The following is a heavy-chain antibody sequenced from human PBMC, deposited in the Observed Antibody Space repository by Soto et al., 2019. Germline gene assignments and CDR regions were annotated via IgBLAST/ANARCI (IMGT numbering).Heavy chain of an antibody. CDR3: ARVEEKGATPQAGMDV. CDR2: IWYDGSNK. V-gene: IGHV3-33*01. D-gene: IGHD1-26*01. CDR1: GFTFSSYG. J-gene: IGHJ6*02. Sequence: PGGSLRLSCAASGFTFSSYGMHWVRQAPGKGLEWVAVIWYDGSNKYYADSVKGRFTISRDNSKNTLYLQMNSLRAEDTAVYYCARVEEKGATPQAGMDVWGQGTTVTVSS.